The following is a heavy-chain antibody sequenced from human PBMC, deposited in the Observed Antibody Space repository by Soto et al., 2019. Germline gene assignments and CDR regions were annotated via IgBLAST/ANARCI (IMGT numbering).Heavy chain of an antibody. D-gene: IGHD4-17*01. CDR1: GGSISIYY. CDR3: ARTVYGQIHYYYYYMDV. CDR2: IYYSGST. J-gene: IGHJ6*03. Sequence: SDTLSLTCTVSGGSISIYYWSWIRQPPGKGLEWIGYIYYSGSTNYNPSLKSRVTISVDTSKNQFSLKLSSVTAADTAVYYCARTVYGQIHYYYYYMDVWGKGTTVTVSS. V-gene: IGHV4-59*08.